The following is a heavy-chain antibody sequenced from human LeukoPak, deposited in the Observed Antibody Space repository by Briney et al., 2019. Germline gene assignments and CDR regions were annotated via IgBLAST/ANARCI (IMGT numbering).Heavy chain of an antibody. J-gene: IGHJ3*02. CDR2: TYYRSKWYN. Sequence: SQTLSLTCAISGDSVSNNSTAWNWIRQSPSRGLEWLGRTYYRSKWYNHYAVSVKSRITINPDTSKNQCSLQLSSVTPEDTAVYYCARGAGNGNANGFDIWGQGTLVT. V-gene: IGHV6-1*01. CDR3: ARGAGNGNANGFDI. CDR1: GDSVSNNSTA. D-gene: IGHD1-1*01.